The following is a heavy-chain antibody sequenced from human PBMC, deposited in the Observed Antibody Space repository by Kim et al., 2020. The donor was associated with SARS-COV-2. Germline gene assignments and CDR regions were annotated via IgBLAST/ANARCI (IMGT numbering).Heavy chain of an antibody. CDR3: ARAHRRRPQLPNYWYSDH. CDR2: IYNSGST. D-gene: IGHD2-21*01. Sequence: SETLSLTCTVSGGSISSYCWSWLWQPPGKGLEWVGYIYNSGSTNYNPSPKSRVTISVDTYKNKFSLNLSSITVAATAVNYCARAHRRRPQLPNYWYSDH. J-gene: IGHJ2*01. V-gene: IGHV4-59*01. CDR1: GGSISSYC.